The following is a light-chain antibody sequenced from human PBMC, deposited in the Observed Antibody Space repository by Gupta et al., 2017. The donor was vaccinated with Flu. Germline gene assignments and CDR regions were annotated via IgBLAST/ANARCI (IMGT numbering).Light chain of an antibody. CDR3: QQFDYLPLT. V-gene: IGKV1-33*01. CDR1: QDISSH. CDR2: DAS. Sequence: PSSLSASIGDRVTITCQGSQDISSHLNWYQWRPGKAPRLLIYDASSLEKGISSRFSGSGSGKVFTFTISSLQSEDSATYYCQQFDYLPLTFGGGTRVEIK. J-gene: IGKJ4*01.